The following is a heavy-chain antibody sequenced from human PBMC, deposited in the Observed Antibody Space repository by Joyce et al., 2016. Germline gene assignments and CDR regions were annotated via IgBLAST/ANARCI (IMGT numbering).Heavy chain of an antibody. CDR1: GYTFTSYD. Sequence: QVQLVQSGAEVKKPGASVKVSCKASGYTFTSYDINWVRKDTGEGLEWMGWMNPNSGNTGYAQNFQGRVTMTRSTSISTAYMELSSLRSEDTAVYYCARRSCSGGSCYGECYFYYSAMDVWGQGTTVTVSS. CDR2: MNPNSGNT. CDR3: ARRSCSGGSCYGECYFYYSAMDV. D-gene: IGHD2-15*01. V-gene: IGHV1-8*01. J-gene: IGHJ6*02.